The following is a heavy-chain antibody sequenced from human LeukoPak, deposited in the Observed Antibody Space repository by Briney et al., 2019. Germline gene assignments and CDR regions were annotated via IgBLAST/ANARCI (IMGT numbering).Heavy chain of an antibody. D-gene: IGHD3-10*01. CDR3: ARVTMVRGGGFDY. CDR2: INPNSGGT. Sequence: GASVTVSCMASGYTFTGYYMHWVRQAPGQGLEWMGWINPNSGGTNYAQTFQGRVTMTRDTSISTAYMELSRLRSDGTAVYYCARVTMVRGGGFDYWGQGTLVTVSS. CDR1: GYTFTGYY. V-gene: IGHV1-2*02. J-gene: IGHJ4*02.